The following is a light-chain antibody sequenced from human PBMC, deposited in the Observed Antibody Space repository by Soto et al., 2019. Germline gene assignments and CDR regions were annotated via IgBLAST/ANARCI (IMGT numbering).Light chain of an antibody. CDR2: AAS. J-gene: IGKJ4*01. Sequence: DIQMTQSPSSVSASVGDRVTITCRASQGIRSWLAWYQQRPGKAPKLLIPAASSLQSAVPSRFSGSGSGTDFTLTISSLHPDDFATYYCQQSDTFPATFGGGTKVEIK. CDR1: QGIRSW. CDR3: QQSDTFPAT. V-gene: IGKV1D-12*01.